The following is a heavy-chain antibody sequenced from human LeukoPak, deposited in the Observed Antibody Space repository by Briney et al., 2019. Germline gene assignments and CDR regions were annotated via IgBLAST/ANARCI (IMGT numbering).Heavy chain of an antibody. CDR2: ISGSGSST. CDR1: GFTFSSYA. CDR3: AKDQNYFGSGSPVY. J-gene: IGHJ4*02. D-gene: IGHD3-10*01. V-gene: IGHV3-23*01. Sequence: GGSLRLSCAASGFTFSSYAMSWVRQAPGKGLEWVSAISGSGSSTYYADSVKGRFTISRDNSENTLYLQMNSLRAEDTAVYYCAKDQNYFGSGSPVYWGQGTLVTVSS.